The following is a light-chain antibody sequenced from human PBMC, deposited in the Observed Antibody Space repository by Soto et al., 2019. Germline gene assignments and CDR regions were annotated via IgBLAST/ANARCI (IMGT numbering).Light chain of an antibody. CDR3: QQYGGSPT. J-gene: IGKJ1*01. V-gene: IGKV3-20*01. CDR2: GAS. Sequence: EIVLTQSPGTLSLSPCERAALSFRASQSVSSNLAWYQQKPGQATRLLIAGASSRATGIPDRFSGSGSGTDFTLTISRLDPEDFAVYSCQQYGGSPTFGQGTKVDIK. CDR1: QSVSSN.